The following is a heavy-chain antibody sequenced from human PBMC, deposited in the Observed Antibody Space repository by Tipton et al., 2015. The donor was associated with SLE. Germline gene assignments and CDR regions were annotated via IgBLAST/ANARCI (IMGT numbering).Heavy chain of an antibody. CDR1: GGSLSTSSYY. CDR3: ARHSRECEMVTSDYRAPGV. Sequence: TLSLTCTVSGGSLSTSSYYWGWIRQPPGKGLEWIGTVYDSGSTYYSPSLKSRVTISVDTSKNQFSLKLSSVTAADTAVYYCARHSRECEMVTSDYRAPGVWGQGTRGTASA. CDR2: VYDSGST. D-gene: IGHD3-9*01. V-gene: IGHV4-39*07. J-gene: IGHJ4*02.